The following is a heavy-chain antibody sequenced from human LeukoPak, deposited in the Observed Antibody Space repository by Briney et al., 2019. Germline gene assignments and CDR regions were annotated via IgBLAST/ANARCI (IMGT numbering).Heavy chain of an antibody. Sequence: SGVSLRLSCAASGFTFSSYAMHWVRQAPGKGLEWVAVISYDGSNKYYADSVKGRFTISRDNSKNTLYLQMNSLRAEDTAVYYCARDFDSSGYEEYFQHWGQGTLVTVSS. CDR3: ARDFDSSGYEEYFQH. D-gene: IGHD3-22*01. J-gene: IGHJ1*01. CDR1: GFTFSSYA. CDR2: ISYDGSNK. V-gene: IGHV3-30-3*01.